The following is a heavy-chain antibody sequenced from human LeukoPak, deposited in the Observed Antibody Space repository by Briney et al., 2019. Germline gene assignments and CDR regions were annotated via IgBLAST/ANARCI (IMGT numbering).Heavy chain of an antibody. D-gene: IGHD2-2*01. CDR3: ARDLLGYCSSTSCYYYYYMDV. V-gene: IGHV1-69*05. CDR2: IIPIFGTA. CDR1: GGTFSSHA. J-gene: IGHJ6*03. Sequence: ASVKVSCKASGGTFSSHAISWVRQAPGQGLEWMGRIIPIFGTANYAQKFQGRVTITTDESTSTAYMELSSLRSEDTAVYYCARDLLGYCSSTSCYYYYYMDVWGKGTTVTVSS.